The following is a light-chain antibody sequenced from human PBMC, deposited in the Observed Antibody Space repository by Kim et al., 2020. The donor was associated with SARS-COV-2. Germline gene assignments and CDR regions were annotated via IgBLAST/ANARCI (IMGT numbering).Light chain of an antibody. CDR2: AAS. Sequence: ASVGDRITITCRARQSISTDLNWYQKNPGKAPKLLINAASTLQSGVPSRFSGSGSGTDFTLTISSLQPEDFATDYSQQSYNTPPTFGGGTKVDIK. CDR3: QQSYNTPPT. CDR1: QSISTD. J-gene: IGKJ4*01. V-gene: IGKV1-39*01.